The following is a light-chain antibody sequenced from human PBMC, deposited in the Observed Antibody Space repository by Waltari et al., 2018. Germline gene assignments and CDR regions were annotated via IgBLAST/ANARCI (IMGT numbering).Light chain of an antibody. CDR2: GSS. CDR1: PSISSN. J-gene: IGKJ4*01. CDR3: RQYNNWPPT. V-gene: IGKV3-15*01. Sequence: EIVMTQSPATLSVPPGGIATVSCRASPSISSNLAWYQQKPGLAPRLLIYGSSTRAPGIPARFSGSGSGTEFTLTISSLQSEDFAVYSCRQYNNWPPTFGGGTKVEIK.